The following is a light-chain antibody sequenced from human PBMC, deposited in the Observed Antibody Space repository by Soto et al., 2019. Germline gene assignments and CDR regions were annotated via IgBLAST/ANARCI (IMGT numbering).Light chain of an antibody. CDR2: GNT. CDR3: QSHDSSLSTYV. J-gene: IGLJ1*01. CDR1: SSNIGAGYD. V-gene: IGLV1-40*01. Sequence: SVLTQPPSVSGAPGQRVTISCTGSSSNIGAGYDAHWYQQLPRRAPKLLINGNTNRPSGVPDRFSGSKSGTSASLAITGLQAEDEADYFCQSHDSSLSTYVFGTGTKVTVL.